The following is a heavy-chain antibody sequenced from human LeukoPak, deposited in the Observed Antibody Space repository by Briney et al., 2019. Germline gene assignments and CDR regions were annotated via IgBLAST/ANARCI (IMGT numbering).Heavy chain of an antibody. V-gene: IGHV1-46*01. D-gene: IGHD3-9*01. Sequence: ASVKVSCKASGYTFTSYYMHWVRQAPGQGLEWMGRINPTGGSTSYAQKFQGRVTMTRDMSTSTVYMELSSLRSEDTAVYYCARARAYYDILTGYESELDFDYWGQGTLVTVSS. CDR3: ARARAYYDILTGYESELDFDY. CDR2: INPTGGST. J-gene: IGHJ4*02. CDR1: GYTFTSYY.